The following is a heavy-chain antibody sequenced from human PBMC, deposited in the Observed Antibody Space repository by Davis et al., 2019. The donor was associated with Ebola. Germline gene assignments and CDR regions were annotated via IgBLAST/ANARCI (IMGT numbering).Heavy chain of an antibody. V-gene: IGHV3-23*01. CDR2: ISGSGGST. CDR3: AREVDYYDSSGYYLGWFDP. CDR1: GFTFSSYA. D-gene: IGHD3-22*01. Sequence: GGSLRLSCAASGFTFSSYAMSWVRQAPGKGLEWVSAISGSGGSTYYADSVKGRFTISRDNSKNTLYLQMNSLRAEDTAVYYCAREVDYYDSSGYYLGWFDPWGQGTLVTVSS. J-gene: IGHJ5*02.